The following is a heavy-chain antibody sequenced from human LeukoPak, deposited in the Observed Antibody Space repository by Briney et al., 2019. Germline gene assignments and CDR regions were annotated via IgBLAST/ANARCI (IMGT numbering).Heavy chain of an antibody. J-gene: IGHJ4*02. CDR1: RFTFSSYA. CDR3: AKGPAPIAVAGTDY. D-gene: IGHD6-19*01. Sequence: PGGSLRLSCTASRFTFSSYAMSWVRQAPEKGLEWVSAISGSGGSKYYADSVKGRFTISRDNSKNTLYLQMNSLRAEDTAVYYCAKGPAPIAVAGTDYWGQGTLVTVSS. V-gene: IGHV3-23*01. CDR2: ISGSGGSK.